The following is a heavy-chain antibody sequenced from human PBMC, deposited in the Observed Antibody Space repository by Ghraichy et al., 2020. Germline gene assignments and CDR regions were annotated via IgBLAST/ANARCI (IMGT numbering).Heavy chain of an antibody. J-gene: IGHJ4*02. CDR1: GYTLTELS. D-gene: IGHD3-10*01. CDR3: ATPRFSDNYYGSGSYQTFDY. Sequence: ASVKVSCKVSGYTLTELSMHWVRQAPGKGLEWMGGFDPEDGETIYAQKFQGRVTMTEDTSTDTAYMELSSLRSEDTAVYYCATPRFSDNYYGSGSYQTFDYWGQGTLVTVSP. V-gene: IGHV1-24*01. CDR2: FDPEDGET.